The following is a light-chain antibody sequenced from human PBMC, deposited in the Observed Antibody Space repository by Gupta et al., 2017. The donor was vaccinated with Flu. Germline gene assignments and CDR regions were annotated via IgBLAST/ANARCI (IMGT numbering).Light chain of an antibody. J-gene: IGKJ2*01. CDR3: QQYNDWPSYT. V-gene: IGKV3-15*01. Sequence: EIVMTQSPATLSVSPGERATLSCRASQSLGSYLAWYQQKPGQAPRLLIYGASTRATDIPARFSGSGSGTEFTLTISSLQSEDFAVYYCQQYNDWPSYTFGQGTKLEIK. CDR2: GAS. CDR1: QSLGSY.